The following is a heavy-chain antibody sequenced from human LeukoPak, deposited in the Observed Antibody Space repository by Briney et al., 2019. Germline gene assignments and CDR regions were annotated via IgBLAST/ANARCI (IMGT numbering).Heavy chain of an antibody. CDR2: IYYSGST. J-gene: IGHJ5*02. CDR1: GGSISSHY. D-gene: IGHD3-3*01. V-gene: IGHV4-59*11. Sequence: SETLSLTCTVSGGSISSHYWSWIRQPPGKGLEWIGYIYYSGSTNYNPSLKSRVTMSVDTSKNQFSLKLSSVTAADTAVYYCAREVRFPLGWFDPWGQGTLVTVSS. CDR3: AREVRFPLGWFDP.